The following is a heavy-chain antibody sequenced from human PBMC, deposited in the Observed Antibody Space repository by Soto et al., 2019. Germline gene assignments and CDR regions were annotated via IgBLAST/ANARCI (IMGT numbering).Heavy chain of an antibody. Sequence: QITLKESGTTLVKPTQTLTLTCTVSGFSLSTDGVGVGWIRQPPGKALEWLALIYWDDDNRYRPSLRSRLTITKDTSKNQVVLTMTNMDPMDTATYFCARRDYYASGRLTFDYWGPGTLVTVSS. CDR1: GFSLSTDGVG. J-gene: IGHJ4*02. D-gene: IGHD3-10*01. V-gene: IGHV2-5*02. CDR3: ARRDYYASGRLTFDY. CDR2: IYWDDDN.